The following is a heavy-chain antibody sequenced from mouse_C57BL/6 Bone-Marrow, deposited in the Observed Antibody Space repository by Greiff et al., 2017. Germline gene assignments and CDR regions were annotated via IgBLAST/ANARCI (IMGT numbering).Heavy chain of an antibody. D-gene: IGHD2-3*01. V-gene: IGHV1-75*01. CDR3: ARVGGPDGSWFAY. Sequence: QVQLKQSGPELVKPGASVKISCKASGYTFTDYYINWVKQRPGQGLEWIGWIFPGSGSTYYNEKFKGKATLTVDKSSSTAYMLLSSLTSEDSAVYFCARVGGPDGSWFAYWGQGTLVTVSA. CDR1: GYTFTDYY. J-gene: IGHJ3*01. CDR2: IFPGSGST.